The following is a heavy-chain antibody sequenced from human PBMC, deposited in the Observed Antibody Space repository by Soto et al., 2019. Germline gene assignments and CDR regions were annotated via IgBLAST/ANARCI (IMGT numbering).Heavy chain of an antibody. CDR3: ARDILDLLTGYSYDAFDI. Sequence: EVQLVESGGGLVQPGGSLRLSCAASGFTFSSYWMSWVRQAPGKGLEWVANIKQDGSEKYYVDSVKGRFTISRDNAKNSLYLQMNSLRPEDTAVYYCARDILDLLTGYSYDAFDIWGQGTMVTVSS. CDR2: IKQDGSEK. D-gene: IGHD3-9*01. V-gene: IGHV3-7*01. J-gene: IGHJ3*02. CDR1: GFTFSSYW.